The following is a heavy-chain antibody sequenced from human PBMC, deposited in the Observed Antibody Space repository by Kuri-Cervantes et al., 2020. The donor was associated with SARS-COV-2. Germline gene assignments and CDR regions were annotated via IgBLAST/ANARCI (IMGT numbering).Heavy chain of an antibody. D-gene: IGHD3-10*01. V-gene: IGHV3-74*01. J-gene: IGHJ5*02. CDR2: INSDGSST. CDR1: GFTLSSYW. Sequence: GGSLRLSCAASGFTLSSYWMHWVRQAPGKGPVWVSRINSDGSSTSYADSVKGRFTISRDNAKNTLYLQMNSLRAEDTAVYYCARGGYYGSGWFDPWGQGTLVTVSS. CDR3: ARGGYYGSGWFDP.